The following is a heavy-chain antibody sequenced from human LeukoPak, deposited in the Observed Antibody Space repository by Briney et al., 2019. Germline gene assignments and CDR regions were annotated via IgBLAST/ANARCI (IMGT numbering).Heavy chain of an antibody. CDR3: AKDNYGTGRFNWFDP. Sequence: GGSLRLSCAASGFTFSTYGMHWVRQAPGKGLEWVALIWYDGSNKFYADSVKGRFTISRDNSKNTLYLQMNSLRAEDTAVYYCAKDNYGTGRFNWFDPWGQGTLVTVSS. V-gene: IGHV3-33*06. D-gene: IGHD3-10*01. CDR2: IWYDGSNK. CDR1: GFTFSTYG. J-gene: IGHJ5*02.